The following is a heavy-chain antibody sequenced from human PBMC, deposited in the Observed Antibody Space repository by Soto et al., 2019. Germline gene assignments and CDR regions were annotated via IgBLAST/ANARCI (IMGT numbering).Heavy chain of an antibody. CDR1: GFTFSRNA. D-gene: IGHD1-26*01. Sequence: GGSLRLSCAASGFTFSRNAMHWVRQAPGKGLEWVAVISYDGSNKYYADSVKGRFTISRDNSKNTLYLQMNSLRAEDTAVYYCARGDSGSHDWGQGTLVTVSS. CDR3: ARGDSGSHD. CDR2: ISYDGSNK. V-gene: IGHV3-30*04. J-gene: IGHJ4*02.